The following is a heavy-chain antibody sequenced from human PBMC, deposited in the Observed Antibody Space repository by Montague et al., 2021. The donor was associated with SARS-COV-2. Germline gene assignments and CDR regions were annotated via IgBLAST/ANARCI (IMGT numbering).Heavy chain of an antibody. Sequence: ETLSLTCGVSGGSISSSHWWNWVRQPPGKGLEWIGETYHSGSTNYNPSLKNRVIISIDKSKNQFSLKLSSVTAADTAVYYCATGPPSGLSVAGFDYWGQGTLVTVSS. CDR3: ATGPPSGLSVAGFDY. CDR2: TYHSGST. CDR1: GGSISSSHW. J-gene: IGHJ4*02. V-gene: IGHV4-4*02. D-gene: IGHD6-19*01.